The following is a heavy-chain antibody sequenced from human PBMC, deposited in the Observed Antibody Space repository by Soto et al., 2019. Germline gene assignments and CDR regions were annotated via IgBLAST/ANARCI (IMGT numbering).Heavy chain of an antibody. CDR3: ASVRGGYYYGMDG. CDR1: GGSISSSNW. Sequence: QVQLQQSGPGLVKPSGPLSLTCAVSGGSISSSNWWSWVRQPPGKGLEWIGEIYPSGSTKYNPSLKSRVTISVDKSKNQFYLKLSSVTAADTAVYYCASVRGGYYYGMDGWGQGTTVTVSS. CDR2: IYPSGST. D-gene: IGHD3-10*02. V-gene: IGHV4-4*02. J-gene: IGHJ6*02.